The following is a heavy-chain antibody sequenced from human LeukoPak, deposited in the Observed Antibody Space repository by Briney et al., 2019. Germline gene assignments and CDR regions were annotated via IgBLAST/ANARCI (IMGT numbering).Heavy chain of an antibody. Sequence: PSETLSLTCTVSGGSISSSSYYWGWIRQPPGKGLEWIGSIYYSGSTYYNPSLKSRVTISVDTSKNQFSLKLSSVTAADTAVYYCAREDPWSEIEPRGSVDRSVEMATTKGNSQYYWGQGTLVTVSS. V-gene: IGHV4-39*07. CDR2: IYYSGST. D-gene: IGHD5-24*01. CDR3: AREDPWSEIEPRGSVDRSVEMATTKGNSQYY. J-gene: IGHJ4*02. CDR1: GGSISSSSYY.